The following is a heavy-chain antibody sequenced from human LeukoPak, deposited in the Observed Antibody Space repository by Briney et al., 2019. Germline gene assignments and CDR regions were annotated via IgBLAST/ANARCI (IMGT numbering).Heavy chain of an antibody. CDR3: ARQSHYYFDY. CDR2: TIPILGIA. Sequence: SVKVSCKASGGTFSSYAISWVRQAPGQGLEWMGRTIPILGIANYAQKFQGRVTITADKSTSTAYMELSSLRSEDTAVYYCARQSHYYFDYWGQGTLVTVSS. CDR1: GGTFSSYA. J-gene: IGHJ4*02. V-gene: IGHV1-69*04.